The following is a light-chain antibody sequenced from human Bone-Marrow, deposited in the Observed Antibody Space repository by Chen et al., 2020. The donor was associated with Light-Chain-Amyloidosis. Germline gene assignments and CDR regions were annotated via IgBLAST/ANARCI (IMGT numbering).Light chain of an antibody. CDR1: SSDIGGNKY. CDR3: SSITDSTTWV. V-gene: IGLV2-14*01. CDR2: DVN. Sequence: QSALTQPASESGSPGQSITISCPGSSSDIGGNKYVSWYQQYPGKAPKLMIYDVNNRPSGVSNRFSGSKSGSTASLTISGLQAEDEAAYYCSSITDSTTWVFGGGTKVTVL. J-gene: IGLJ3*02.